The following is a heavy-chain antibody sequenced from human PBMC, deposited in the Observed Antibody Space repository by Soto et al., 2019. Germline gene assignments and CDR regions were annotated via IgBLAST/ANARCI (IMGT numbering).Heavy chain of an antibody. CDR3: AREPNTATVTNALGAFDN. D-gene: IGHD4-17*01. Sequence: QVQLVQSGAEVKKPGASVKVSCKASGYTFTSYYMHWVRQAPGRGLEWMGIINPSGGSTSYAQKYQGRVTMTRDTPTSTVYMELSSLTSADTAVYYYAREPNTATVTNALGAFDNWGQGTMVTVA. CDR2: INPSGGST. V-gene: IGHV1-46*03. J-gene: IGHJ3*02. CDR1: GYTFTSYY.